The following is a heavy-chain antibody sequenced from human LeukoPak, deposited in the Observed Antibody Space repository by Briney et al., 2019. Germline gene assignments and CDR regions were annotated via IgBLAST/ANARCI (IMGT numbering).Heavy chain of an antibody. CDR1: GATFSSYA. J-gene: IGHJ3*02. CDR3: ARPSIAAAGNDAFDI. V-gene: IGHV1-69*04. Sequence: SVKVSCKASGATFSSYAINWVRQAPGQGLEWMGRIIPMLGTVNYAQKFQGRVTITADKSTSTAYMELSSLRSEDTAVYYCARPSIAAAGNDAFDIWGQGTMVTVSS. CDR2: IIPMLGTV. D-gene: IGHD6-13*01.